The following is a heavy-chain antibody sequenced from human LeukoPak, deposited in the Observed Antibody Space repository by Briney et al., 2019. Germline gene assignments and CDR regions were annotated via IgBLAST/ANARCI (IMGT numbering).Heavy chain of an antibody. D-gene: IGHD6-13*01. CDR3: AKDMRSSSPNHYYYYGMDV. J-gene: IGHJ6*02. V-gene: IGHV3-9*01. CDR1: GFTFDDYA. CDR2: ISWNSGSI. Sequence: GGSLRLSCAASGFTFDDYAMHWVRQAPGKGLEWVSGISWNSGSIGYADSVKGRFTISRDNAKNSLYLQMNSLRAEDTALYYCAKDMRSSSPNHYYYYGMDVWGQGTTVTVSS.